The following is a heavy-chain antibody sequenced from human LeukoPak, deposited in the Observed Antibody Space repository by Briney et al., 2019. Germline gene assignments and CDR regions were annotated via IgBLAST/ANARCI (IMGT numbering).Heavy chain of an antibody. Sequence: GASVKVSCKVSGYTLTELSMHWVRQAPGKGLEWMGGFDPEDGETIYAQKFQGRVTMTTDTSTSTAYMELRSLRSDDTAVYYCARGSGYSSSHNWFDPWGQGTLVTVSS. CDR3: ARGSGYSSSHNWFDP. CDR1: GYTLTELS. CDR2: FDPEDGET. V-gene: IGHV1-24*01. J-gene: IGHJ5*02. D-gene: IGHD6-13*01.